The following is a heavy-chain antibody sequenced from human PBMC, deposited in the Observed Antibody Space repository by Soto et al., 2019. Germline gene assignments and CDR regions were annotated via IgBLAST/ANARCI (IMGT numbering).Heavy chain of an antibody. CDR1: GYTFTNYA. D-gene: IGHD1-26*01. CDR3: ARGGSLYWYFDL. CDR2: INAGNGNT. J-gene: IGHJ2*01. Sequence: QVQLVQSGAEVKKPGASVKVSCKASGYTFTNYAMHWVRQAPGQRLEWMGWINAGNGNTKYSQKFQGRVTITRDTSASTAYMELSRLRSEDTAVYYCARGGSLYWYFDLRGRGTLVTVSS. V-gene: IGHV1-3*01.